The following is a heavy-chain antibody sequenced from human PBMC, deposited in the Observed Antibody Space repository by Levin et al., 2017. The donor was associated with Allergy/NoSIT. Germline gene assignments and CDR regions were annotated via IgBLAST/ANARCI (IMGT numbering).Heavy chain of an antibody. J-gene: IGHJ4*02. V-gene: IGHV4-59*01. D-gene: IGHD4-23*01. CDR2: IYHSGGT. Sequence: SQTLSLTCTVSGGSISNYYWSWIRQPPGKGLEWIGYIYHSGGTKYNPSLKSRVTISADTSKNQFSLKMSSVTAADTAVYYCARDGGQTTVVTPYYWGQGTLVTVSS. CDR3: ARDGGQTTVVTPYY. CDR1: GGSISNYY.